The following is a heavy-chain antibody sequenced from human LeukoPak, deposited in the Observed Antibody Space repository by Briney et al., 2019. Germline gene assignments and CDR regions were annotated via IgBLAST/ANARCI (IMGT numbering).Heavy chain of an antibody. CDR2: ISYSGST. D-gene: IGHD3-16*02. V-gene: IGHV4-59*01. CDR3: ARVLRPGKLLLHWYLDL. CDR1: GGSISSYY. Sequence: PSETLSLTCTASGGSISSYYWSWIRQPPGKGLEWIGYISYSGSTNYNPSLKSRVTISVDTSKNQFSLKLSSVTAADTAVYYCARVLRPGKLLLHWYLDLWGRGTLVTVSS. J-gene: IGHJ2*01.